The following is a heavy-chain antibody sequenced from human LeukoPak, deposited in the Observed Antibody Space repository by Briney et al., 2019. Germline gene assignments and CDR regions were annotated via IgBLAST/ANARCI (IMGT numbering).Heavy chain of an antibody. V-gene: IGHV4-4*07. J-gene: IGHJ4*02. CDR2: IYTSGST. CDR3: ARDEGVKYYYGSGSYYNQYILDY. D-gene: IGHD3-10*01. Sequence: ASETLSLTCTVSGGSISSYYWSWIRQPAGKGLEWIGRIYTSGSTNYNPSLKSRVTMSVDTSKNQFSLKLSSVTAADTAVYYCARDEGVKYYYGSGSYYNQYILDYWGQGTLVTVSS. CDR1: GGSISSYY.